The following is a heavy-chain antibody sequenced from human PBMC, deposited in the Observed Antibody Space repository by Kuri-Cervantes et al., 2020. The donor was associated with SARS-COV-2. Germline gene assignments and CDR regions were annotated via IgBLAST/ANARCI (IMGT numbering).Heavy chain of an antibody. CDR2: MNPNSGNT. V-gene: IGHV1-8*03. D-gene: IGHD4-11*01. CDR1: GYTFTSYD. CDR3: ARALYSSYVYFDL. J-gene: IGHJ2*01. Sequence: ASVKVSCKASGYTFTSYDINWVRQATGQGPEWMGWMNPNSGNTGYAQKFQGRVTITRNTSISTAYMELSSLRSEDTAVYYCARALYSSYVYFDLWGRGTLVTVSS.